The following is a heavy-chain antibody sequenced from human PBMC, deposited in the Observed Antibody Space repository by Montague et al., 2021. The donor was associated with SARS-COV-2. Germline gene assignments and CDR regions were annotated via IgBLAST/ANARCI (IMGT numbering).Heavy chain of an antibody. Sequence: SETLSLTCAVSGDSISTDNWRTWVRLPPGNRLEWVGVIYHTGSTKYKPSLKSRVSMSVDKSWNHFSLRLTSVTAADTAIYYCARKGSGRSDLAYWGQGTLVTVSS. V-gene: IGHV4-4*02. J-gene: IGHJ4*02. CDR2: IYHTGST. D-gene: IGHD1-26*01. CDR3: ARKGSGRSDLAY. CDR1: GDSISTDNW.